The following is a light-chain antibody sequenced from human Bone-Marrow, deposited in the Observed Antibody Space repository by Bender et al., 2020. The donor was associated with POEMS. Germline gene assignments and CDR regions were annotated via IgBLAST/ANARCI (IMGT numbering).Light chain of an antibody. CDR3: SSYTESSTRV. Sequence: QSALTQPASVSGSPGQSITISCTGASSDVGGYDYVSWYQQYPGKPPRLMIYDVTNRPSGVSNRFSGSKSGNTASLPISGLQAEDEADYFCSSYTESSTRVFGGGTRLTVL. CDR1: SSDVGGYDY. J-gene: IGLJ2*01. CDR2: DVT. V-gene: IGLV2-14*03.